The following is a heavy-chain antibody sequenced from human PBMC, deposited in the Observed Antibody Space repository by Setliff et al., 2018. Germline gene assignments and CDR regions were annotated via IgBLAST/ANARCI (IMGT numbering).Heavy chain of an antibody. J-gene: IGHJ6*02. CDR2: ISGSGVST. CDR3: AKVNNRFWSGYYPYYYGMDV. CDR1: GFTFSSYA. D-gene: IGHD3-3*01. V-gene: IGHV3-23*01. Sequence: GGSLRLSCAASGFTFSSYAMSWVRQAPGKGLEWVSAISGSGVSTYYADSVKGRFTISRDNSKNTLYLQMNSLRAEDTAVYYCAKVNNRFWSGYYPYYYGMDVWGQGTMVTVS.